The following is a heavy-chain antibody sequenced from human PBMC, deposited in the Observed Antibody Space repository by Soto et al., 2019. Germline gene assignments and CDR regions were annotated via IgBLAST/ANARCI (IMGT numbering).Heavy chain of an antibody. CDR1: GFSLSTSGVG. CDR2: ISWDDDK. CDR3: AHRPRIVGATRYWYFDI. J-gene: IGHJ2*01. V-gene: IGHV2-5*02. Sequence: QITLKESGPTLVKPTQTLTLTCTFSGFSLSTSGVGVGWIRQPPGKALEWLALISWDDDKRYSPSLKSRLTITTDTAKNQVVLTMTSMDPVDTATYYCAHRPRIVGATRYWYFDIWGRGTLVTVSS. D-gene: IGHD1-26*01.